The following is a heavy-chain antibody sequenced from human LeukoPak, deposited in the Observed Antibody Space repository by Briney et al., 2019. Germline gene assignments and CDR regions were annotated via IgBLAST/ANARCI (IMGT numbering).Heavy chain of an antibody. CDR3: ASHYSSGWAATGREYFQH. CDR2: INAGNGNT. Sequence: ASVKVSCKASGYTFTRYAMHWVRQAPGQRLEWMGWINAGNGNTKYSQKFQGRVTITRDTSASTAYMELSSLRSEDTAVYYCASHYSSGWAATGREYFQHWGQGTLVTVSS. V-gene: IGHV1-3*01. J-gene: IGHJ1*01. CDR1: GYTFTRYA. D-gene: IGHD6-19*01.